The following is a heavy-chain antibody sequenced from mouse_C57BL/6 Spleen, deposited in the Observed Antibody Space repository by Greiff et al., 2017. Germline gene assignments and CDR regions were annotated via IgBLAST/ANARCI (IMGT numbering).Heavy chain of an antibody. Sequence: VMLVESGAELARPGASVKLSCKASGYTFTSYGISWVKQRTGQGLEWIGEIYPRSGNTYYNEKFKGKATLTADNSSSTAYMELRSLTSEDSAVYFCARGGTTVVEEYYFDYWGQGTTLTVSS. CDR2: IYPRSGNT. D-gene: IGHD1-1*01. V-gene: IGHV1-81*01. J-gene: IGHJ2*01. CDR1: GYTFTSYG. CDR3: ARGGTTVVEEYYFDY.